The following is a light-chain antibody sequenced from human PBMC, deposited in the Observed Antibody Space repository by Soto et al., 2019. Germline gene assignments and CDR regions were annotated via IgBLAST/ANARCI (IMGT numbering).Light chain of an antibody. Sequence: DIQMTQSPSSLSASVGDRVTITCQASQDITNYLNWYQQKPGKAPQLLIYDASNLETEVPSRFSGSGSGTDFTFTISSLQPEVIATYYCQQYDYLPLTFGGGTKVEIE. CDR3: QQYDYLPLT. CDR2: DAS. CDR1: QDITNY. J-gene: IGKJ4*01. V-gene: IGKV1-33*01.